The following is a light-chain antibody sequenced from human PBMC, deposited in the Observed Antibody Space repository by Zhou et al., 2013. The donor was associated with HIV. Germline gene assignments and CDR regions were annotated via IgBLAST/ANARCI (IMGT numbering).Light chain of an antibody. J-gene: IGKJ4*01. CDR3: QQSENLPALT. V-gene: IGKV1-33*01. CDR1: QDIANY. CDR2: DAS. Sequence: DIQMTQSPSSLSASIGDRVTISCQASQDIANYLNWYQQKPGKAPKVLIHDASNLETGVPSRFSGSGSGTDFTFTISSLQPEDIATYYCQQSENLPALTFGGGTRVEI.